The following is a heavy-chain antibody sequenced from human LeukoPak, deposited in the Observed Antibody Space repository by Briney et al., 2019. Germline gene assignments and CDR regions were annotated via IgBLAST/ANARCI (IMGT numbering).Heavy chain of an antibody. V-gene: IGHV3-7*01. Sequence: PGGSLRLSCVGSGFIFSNYWLTWVRQAPGKGLEWVANIKQDGSETNYVDSVKGRFTISRDNAKNSLYLQMNSLRAEDTAIYYCAGPPQAGPFDYWGQRALVAVSS. J-gene: IGHJ4*02. CDR3: AGPPQAGPFDY. CDR1: GFIFSNYW. D-gene: IGHD6-19*01. CDR2: IKQDGSET.